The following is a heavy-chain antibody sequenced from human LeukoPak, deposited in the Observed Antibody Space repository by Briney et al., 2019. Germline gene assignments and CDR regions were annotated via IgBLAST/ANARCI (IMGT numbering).Heavy chain of an antibody. CDR2: IIPNSGDT. CDR3: ARGTVTAYEGLGWF. J-gene: IGHJ4*02. CDR1: GYSFTANY. V-gene: IGHV1-2*02. Sequence: GASVKVSCKASGYSFTANYMHWVRQAPGQGLEWMGWIIPNSGDTNFAEKFQGRVTMTRDTSINTAYLELSTLRSDDTAVYYCARGTVTAYEGLGWFWGQGTQVTVSS. D-gene: IGHD2-21*02.